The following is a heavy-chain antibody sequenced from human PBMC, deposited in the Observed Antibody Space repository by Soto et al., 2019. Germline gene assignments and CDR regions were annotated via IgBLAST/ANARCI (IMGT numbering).Heavy chain of an antibody. CDR1: GGTFSSYT. V-gene: IGHV1-69*02. D-gene: IGHD1-20*01. CDR2: ITPVLGLA. CDR3: ARCGNNWTGDY. J-gene: IGHJ4*02. Sequence: QVQLVQSGAEVKKPGSSVRVSCKASGGTFSSYTICWVRQAPGQGLEWMGKITPVLGLADYAQRFQGRVTFTADKSTDTSYMELSNLRSDGRAMYYCARCGNNWTGDYRGQGSLVIVSS.